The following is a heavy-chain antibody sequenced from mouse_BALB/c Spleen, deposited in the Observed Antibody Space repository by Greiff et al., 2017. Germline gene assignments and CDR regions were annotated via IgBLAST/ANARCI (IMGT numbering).Heavy chain of an antibody. CDR1: GFDFSRYW. J-gene: IGHJ4*01. CDR2: INPDSSTI. Sequence: EVQLVESGGGLVQPGGSLKLSCAASGFDFSRYWMSWVRQAPGKGLEWIGEINPDSSTINYTPSLKDKFIISRDNAKNTLYLQMSKVRSEDTALYYCARRDYGNYFSYAMDYWGQGTSVTVSS. D-gene: IGHD2-1*01. CDR3: ARRDYGNYFSYAMDY. V-gene: IGHV4-1*02.